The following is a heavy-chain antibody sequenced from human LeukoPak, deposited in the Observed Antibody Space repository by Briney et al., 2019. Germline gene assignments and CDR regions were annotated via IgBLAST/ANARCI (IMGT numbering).Heavy chain of an antibody. J-gene: IGHJ4*02. D-gene: IGHD3-16*02. Sequence: QAGGSLRLSCGGSGFTFSNSEMTWGRQARGKGVGWLSYISASGTVINYADSVKGRFTISRDNAENSLHLNLNFLRAEDTAVYFCARETRGVTYRYNFLDYWGLGTLVTVSS. V-gene: IGHV3-48*03. CDR3: ARETRGVTYRYNFLDY. CDR2: ISASGTVI. CDR1: GFTFSNSE.